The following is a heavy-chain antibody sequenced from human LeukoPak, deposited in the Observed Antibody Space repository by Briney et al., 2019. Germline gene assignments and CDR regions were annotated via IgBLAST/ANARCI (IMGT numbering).Heavy chain of an antibody. V-gene: IGHV3-9*03. D-gene: IGHD6-13*01. J-gene: IGHJ6*04. CDR3: AKDASSRVYFMDV. CDR1: GFTFDDYA. Sequence: GGSLRLSCAASGFTFDDYAMHWVRQAPGKGLEWVSGISWNSGSIGYADSVKGRFTISRDNAKNSLYLQMNSLRAEDMALYYCAKDASSRVYFMDVWGKGTTVTVSS. CDR2: ISWNSGSI.